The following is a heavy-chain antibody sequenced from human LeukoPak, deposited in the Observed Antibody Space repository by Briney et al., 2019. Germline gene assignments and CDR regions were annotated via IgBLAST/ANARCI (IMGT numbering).Heavy chain of an antibody. D-gene: IGHD3-10*01. CDR3: ARAQWFGEAYYFDY. J-gene: IGHJ4*02. CDR1: GFTFSSYG. V-gene: IGHV3-23*01. CDR2: ISGSDGST. Sequence: GGSLRLSCAASGFTFSSYGMSWVRQAPGKGLEWVSAISGSDGSTFYADSVKGRFTISRDNSKNMLYLQMNSLRAEDTAVYYCARAQWFGEAYYFDYWGQGTLVTVSS.